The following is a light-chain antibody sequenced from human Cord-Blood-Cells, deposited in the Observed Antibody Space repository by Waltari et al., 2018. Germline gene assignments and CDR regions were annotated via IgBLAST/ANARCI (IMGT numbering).Light chain of an antibody. Sequence: EIVLTQSPATLSWSPGDRATLSCRASQSVSSYLAWYQQKPGQAPRLLIYDASNRATGIPARFSGSGSGTDFTLTISSLEPEDFAVYYCQQRSNWPTFGGGTKVEIK. J-gene: IGKJ4*01. V-gene: IGKV3-11*01. CDR2: DAS. CDR1: QSVSSY. CDR3: QQRSNWPT.